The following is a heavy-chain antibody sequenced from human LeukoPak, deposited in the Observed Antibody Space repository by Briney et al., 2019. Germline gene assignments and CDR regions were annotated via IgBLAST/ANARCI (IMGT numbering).Heavy chain of an antibody. J-gene: IGHJ6*03. V-gene: IGHV3-9*01. CDR3: ARLGYPDYYYYYMDV. D-gene: IGHD6-13*01. Sequence: GGSLRLSCAASGFTFDDYAMHWVRQAPGKGLEWVSGISWNSGSIGYADSVKGRFTISRDNAKNSLYLQMNSLRAEDTALYYCARLGYPDYYYYYMDVWGKGTTVTVSS. CDR1: GFTFDDYA. CDR2: ISWNSGSI.